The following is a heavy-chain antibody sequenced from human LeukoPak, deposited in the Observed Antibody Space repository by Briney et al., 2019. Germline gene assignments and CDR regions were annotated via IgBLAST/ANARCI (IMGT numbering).Heavy chain of an antibody. J-gene: IGHJ5*02. CDR1: GFTFSSYG. D-gene: IGHD3-22*01. CDR3: AKDLYDSSSNWFDP. CDR2: ISGSGGST. Sequence: GRSLRLSCAASGFTFSSYGMPWVRQAPGKGLEWVSAISGSGGSTYYADSVKGRFTISRDNSKNTLYLQMNSLRAGDTAVYYCAKDLYDSSSNWFDPWGQGTLVTVSS. V-gene: IGHV3-23*01.